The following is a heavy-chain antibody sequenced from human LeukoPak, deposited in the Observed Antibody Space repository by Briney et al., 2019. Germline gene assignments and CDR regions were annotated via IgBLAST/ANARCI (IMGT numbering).Heavy chain of an antibody. Sequence: GASLKISCKASGYTFTSFWIGWVRQLPGKGLEWMGVIYPGDSDTRYSPSFQGQVTISADKSISTAYLQWSSLKASDTAMYYCARHMSRGFGYWGQGTLVIVSA. CDR3: ARHMSRGFGY. CDR2: IYPGDSDT. J-gene: IGHJ4*02. V-gene: IGHV5-51*01. D-gene: IGHD3-10*01. CDR1: GYTFTSFW.